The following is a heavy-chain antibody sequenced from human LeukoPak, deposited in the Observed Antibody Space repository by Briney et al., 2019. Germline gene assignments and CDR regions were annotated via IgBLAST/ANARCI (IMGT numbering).Heavy chain of an antibody. D-gene: IGHD6-19*01. J-gene: IGHJ6*02. V-gene: IGHV4-59*01. Sequence: NPSETLSLTCTVSGGSISSYYSSWIRQPPGKGLEWIGYIYCSGSTNYNPSLKSRVTISVDTSKNQFSLKLSSVTAADTAVYYCARDRFSGWYRYYGMDVWGQGTTVTVSS. CDR1: GGSISSYY. CDR2: IYCSGST. CDR3: ARDRFSGWYRYYGMDV.